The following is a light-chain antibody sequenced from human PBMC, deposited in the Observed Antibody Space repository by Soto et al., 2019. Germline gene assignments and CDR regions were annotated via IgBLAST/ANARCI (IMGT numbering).Light chain of an antibody. CDR1: SSDVGGYNY. J-gene: IGLJ3*02. CDR2: DVT. V-gene: IGLV2-14*01. Sequence: QSALTQPASVSGSPGQSITISCTGTSSDVGGYNYFSWYQQYPATAPKLMIYDVTNRPSGVSNRFSGSKSGNTASLTISGLQAEDEADYYCTSFTSSTPRWVFGGGTKVTVL. CDR3: TSFTSSTPRWV.